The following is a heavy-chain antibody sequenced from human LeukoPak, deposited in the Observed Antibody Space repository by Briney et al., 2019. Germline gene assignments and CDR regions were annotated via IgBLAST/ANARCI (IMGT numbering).Heavy chain of an antibody. Sequence: GGSLRLSCAASGFTFSSYWMSWVRQAPGKGLEWVANIKQDGSEKYYVDSVKGRFTTSRDNAKNSLYLQMNSLRAEDTAVYYCARVTTVTTSDFDYWGQGTLVTVSS. J-gene: IGHJ4*02. CDR3: ARVTTVTTSDFDY. D-gene: IGHD4-17*01. CDR2: IKQDGSEK. V-gene: IGHV3-7*04. CDR1: GFTFSSYW.